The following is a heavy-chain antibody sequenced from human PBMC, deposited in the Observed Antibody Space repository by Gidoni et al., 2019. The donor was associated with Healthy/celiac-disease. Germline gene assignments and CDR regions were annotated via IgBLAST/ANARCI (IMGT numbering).Heavy chain of an antibody. J-gene: IGHJ4*02. Sequence: EVQLVESGVGLVKPGGSLRLSCSASGFTFSSSSMNWVRPAPGKGLEWVSSISSSSSYIYYADSVKGRFTISRDNAKNSLYLQMNSLRAEDTAVYYCARDGRYYDSSGYRDYWGQGTLVTVSS. CDR3: ARDGRYYDSSGYRDY. V-gene: IGHV3-21*01. D-gene: IGHD3-22*01. CDR2: ISSSSSYI. CDR1: GFTFSSSS.